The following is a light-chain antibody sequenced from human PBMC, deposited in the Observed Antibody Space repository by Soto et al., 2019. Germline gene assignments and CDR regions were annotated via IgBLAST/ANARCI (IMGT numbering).Light chain of an antibody. CDR1: QSVRSSY. J-gene: IGKJ1*01. Sequence: EIVLTQSPGTLFLSPGERVTLSCRASQSVRSSYLAWYQQKPGQAPRPLIYGASSRVTGIPDRFSGSGSGTDFTLTISRLEPEDFATYYCLQDYNYPRTFGQGTKVEIK. CDR2: GAS. V-gene: IGKV3-20*01. CDR3: LQDYNYPRT.